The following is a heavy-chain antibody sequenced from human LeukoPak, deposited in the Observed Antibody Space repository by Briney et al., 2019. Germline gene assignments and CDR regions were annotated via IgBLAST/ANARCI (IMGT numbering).Heavy chain of an antibody. J-gene: IGHJ4*02. D-gene: IGHD3-10*01. CDR2: IYGGGDK. V-gene: IGHV3-53*01. Sequence: PGGSLRLSCAASGFTVSSNDMSWVRQAPGKGLEWVSIIYGGGDKFYADSVKGRFTISSDNSKNTLYLQMNSLRAEDTAVYYCARFTGIYYNSADDGGQGTLVTVSS. CDR3: ARFTGIYYNSADD. CDR1: GFTVSSND.